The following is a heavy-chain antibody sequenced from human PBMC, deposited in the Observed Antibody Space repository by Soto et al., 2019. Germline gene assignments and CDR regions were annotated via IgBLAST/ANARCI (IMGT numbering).Heavy chain of an antibody. CDR3: ARVAIFGVVTLSIWFDP. Sequence: PSETLSLTCTVSGGSISSYYWSWIRQPPGKGLEWIGYIYYSGSTNYNPSLKSRVTISVDTSKNQFSLKLSSVTAADTAVYYCARVAIFGVVTLSIWFDPWGQGTLVTVSS. J-gene: IGHJ5*02. CDR2: IYYSGST. D-gene: IGHD3-3*01. V-gene: IGHV4-59*01. CDR1: GGSISSYY.